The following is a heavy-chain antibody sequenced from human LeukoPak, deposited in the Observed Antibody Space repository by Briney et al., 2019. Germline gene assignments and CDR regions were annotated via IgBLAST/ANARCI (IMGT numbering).Heavy chain of an antibody. Sequence: ASVKVSCKASGGTFSSYAISWVRQAPGQGLEWMGRIIPIFGTANYAQKFQGRVTITTDESTGTAYMELSSLRSEDTAVYYCARGIFEWLSNYYDYWGQGTLVTVSS. CDR1: GGTFSSYA. J-gene: IGHJ4*02. D-gene: IGHD3-3*01. CDR3: ARGIFEWLSNYYDY. CDR2: IIPIFGTA. V-gene: IGHV1-69*05.